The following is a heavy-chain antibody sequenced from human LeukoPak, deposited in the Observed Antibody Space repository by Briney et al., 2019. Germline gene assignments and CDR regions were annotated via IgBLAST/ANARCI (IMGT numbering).Heavy chain of an antibody. CDR2: IFYLGST. CDR3: ARKYPDHWFDP. V-gene: IGHV4-30-4*08. Sequence: SETLSLTCTVSGGSISSYYWSWIRQSPGKGLEWIGYIFYLGSTYYNLSLKSRVTMSVDTSKNQFSLILRSVTAADTAVYYCARKYPDHWFDPWGQGTLVTVSS. J-gene: IGHJ5*02. CDR1: GGSISSYY. D-gene: IGHD6-6*01.